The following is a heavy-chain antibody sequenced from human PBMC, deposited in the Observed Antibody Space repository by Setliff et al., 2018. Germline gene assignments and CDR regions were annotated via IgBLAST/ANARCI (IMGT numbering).Heavy chain of an antibody. J-gene: IGHJ2*01. CDR3: ARGGIAVAGISWYFDL. V-gene: IGHV1-69*10. D-gene: IGHD6-19*01. CDR1: GGTFSSYA. CDR2: IIPILGIA. Sequence: GASVKVSCKASGGTFSSYAISWVRQAPGQGLEWMGGIIPILGIANYAQKFQGRVTITTDESTSTAYMELSSLRSEDTAVYYCARGGIAVAGISWYFDLWGRGTLVTSPQ.